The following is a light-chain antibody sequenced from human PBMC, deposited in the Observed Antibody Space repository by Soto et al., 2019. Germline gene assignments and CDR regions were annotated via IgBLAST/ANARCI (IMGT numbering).Light chain of an antibody. V-gene: IGKV1-5*01. CDR3: QQYNSYWT. CDR2: DAS. J-gene: IGKJ1*01. Sequence: DIQMTQSPSTLSASVGDRVSITCRSSQSINSWLAWYQQKPGQAPNLLIYDASNVESGVPSRFSGSGSGTEFTLTSSSLQPDDLAAYYCQQYNSYWTFGQGTKVEI. CDR1: QSINSW.